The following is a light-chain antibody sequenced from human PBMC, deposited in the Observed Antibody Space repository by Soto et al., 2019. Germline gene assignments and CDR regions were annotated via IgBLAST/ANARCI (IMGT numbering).Light chain of an antibody. V-gene: IGLV2-8*01. CDR1: YNL. CDR3: SAYAGSNNFV. J-gene: IGLJ1*01. Sequence: QSALTQPASVSGSPGQSITISCSGTYNLVSWYQQHPGKAPKLIIYEVSQRPSGVPDRFSGSKSGNTASLTVSGLQTEDEADYYCSAYAGSNNFVFGSGTQVTVL. CDR2: EVS.